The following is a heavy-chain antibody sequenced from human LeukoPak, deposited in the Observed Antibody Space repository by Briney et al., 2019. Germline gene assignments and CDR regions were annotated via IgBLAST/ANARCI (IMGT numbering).Heavy chain of an antibody. J-gene: IGHJ6*03. CDR2: ISYDGSSK. Sequence: GRSLRLSCAASGFTFSSYGMHWVRQAPGKGLEWVAVISYDGSSKYYADSVKGRFTISRDNSKNTLYLQMNSLRAEDTVVYYCARDRITMVRGVIPYYYMDVWGKGTTVTVSS. CDR1: GFTFSSYG. CDR3: ARDRITMVRGVIPYYYMDV. V-gene: IGHV3-30*03. D-gene: IGHD3-10*01.